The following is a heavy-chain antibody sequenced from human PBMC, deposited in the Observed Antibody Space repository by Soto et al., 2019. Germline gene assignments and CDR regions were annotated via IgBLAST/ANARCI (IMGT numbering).Heavy chain of an antibody. J-gene: IGHJ4*02. D-gene: IGHD3-3*01. CDR3: ARGRGPRGITIFGVVIIHYFDY. Sequence: SETLSLTCAVYGGSFSGYYWSWIRQPPWKVLEWIGEINHSGSTNYNPSLKSRVTISVDTSKNQFSLKLSSVTAADTAVYYCARGRGPRGITIFGVVIIHYFDYWGQGTLVTVS. CDR2: INHSGST. CDR1: GGSFSGYY. V-gene: IGHV4-34*01.